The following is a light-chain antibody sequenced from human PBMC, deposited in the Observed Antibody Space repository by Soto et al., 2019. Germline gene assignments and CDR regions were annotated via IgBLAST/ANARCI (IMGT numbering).Light chain of an antibody. CDR3: QQYYNTPYT. J-gene: IGKJ2*01. V-gene: IGKV4-1*01. CDR2: WAS. Sequence: DIVMTQSPDSLAVSLGERATINCKSNRTLFYPSNNKTYLAWYQQKAGQPPKLLIYWASMRESGVPDRFSGSGSGTDFTLTISSLQAEDVAIFYFQQYYNTPYTFGQGTKV. CDR1: RTLFYPSNNKTY.